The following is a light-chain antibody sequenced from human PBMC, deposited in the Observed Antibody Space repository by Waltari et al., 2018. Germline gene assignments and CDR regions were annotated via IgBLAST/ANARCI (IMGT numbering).Light chain of an antibody. CDR3: QQYNNWQFT. CDR2: GAS. V-gene: IGKV3-15*01. CDR1: QSVSSN. Sequence: EIVMTQSPATLSVSPGERATLSCRASQSVSSNLAWYQQKPGQAPRLLIHGASTRATGIPARFCGSGSGTEFTLTISSLQSEDFAVYYCQQYNNWQFTFGPGTKVDIK. J-gene: IGKJ3*01.